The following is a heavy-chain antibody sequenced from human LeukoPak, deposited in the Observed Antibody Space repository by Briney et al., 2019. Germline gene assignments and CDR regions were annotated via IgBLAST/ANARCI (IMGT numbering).Heavy chain of an antibody. CDR2: ISSSSSTI. D-gene: IGHD2-2*01. Sequence: PGGSLRLSCAASGFTFSSYSMNWVRQAPGKGLEWVSYISSSSSTIYYADSVKGRFTISRDNAKNSLYLQMNSLRAEDTAVYYCAREGGGYCSSPSCYGWYWGQGTLVTVSS. J-gene: IGHJ4*02. CDR1: GFTFSSYS. CDR3: AREGGGYCSSPSCYGWY. V-gene: IGHV3-48*01.